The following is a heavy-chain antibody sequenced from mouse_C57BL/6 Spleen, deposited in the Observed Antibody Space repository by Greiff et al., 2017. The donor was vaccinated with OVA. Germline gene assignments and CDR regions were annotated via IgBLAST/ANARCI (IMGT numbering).Heavy chain of an antibody. CDR1: GYTFTDYN. CDR3: AREGNVSRGPQLGY. J-gene: IGHJ3*01. CDR2: INPNNGGT. D-gene: IGHD3-3*01. V-gene: IGHV1-18*01. Sequence: VQLQQSGPELVKPGASVKIPCKASGYTFTDYNMDWVKQSHGKSLEWIGDINPNNGGTIYNQKFKGKATLTVDKSSSTAYMELRSLTSEDTAVYYCAREGNVSRGPQLGYWGKGTLVTVSA.